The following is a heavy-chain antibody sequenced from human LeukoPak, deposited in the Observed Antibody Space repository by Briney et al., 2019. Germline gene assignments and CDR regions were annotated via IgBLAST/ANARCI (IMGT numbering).Heavy chain of an antibody. CDR1: GFTVSSSY. D-gene: IGHD2-2*01. V-gene: IGHV3-53*01. J-gene: IGHJ4*02. CDR3: ARQTGESTNFDN. CDR2: IYSGGTT. Sequence: GGSLRLSCAASGFTVSSSYISWVRQAPGKGLEWVSAIYSGGTTYYADSVRGRFTISRDNSKNTLYLLMNSLRAEDTAMHHCARQTGESTNFDNWGQGTLVTVSS.